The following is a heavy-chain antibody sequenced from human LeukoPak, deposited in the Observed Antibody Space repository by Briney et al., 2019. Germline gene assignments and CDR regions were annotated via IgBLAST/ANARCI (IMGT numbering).Heavy chain of an antibody. J-gene: IGHJ6*03. CDR2: IIPIFGTA. V-gene: IGHV1-69*05. Sequence: SVKVSCTASGGTFTSYAISWVRQAPGQGLEWMGGIIPIFGTANYAQKFQGRVTITTDESTSTAYMELSSLRSEDTAVYYCARDRVTLNPYYYYYMDVWGKGTTVTVSS. D-gene: IGHD4-11*01. CDR1: GGTFTSYA. CDR3: ARDRVTLNPYYYYYMDV.